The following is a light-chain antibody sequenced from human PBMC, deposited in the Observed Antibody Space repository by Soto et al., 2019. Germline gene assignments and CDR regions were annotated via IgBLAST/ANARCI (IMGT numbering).Light chain of an antibody. V-gene: IGLV2-11*01. CDR2: DVT. Sequence: QSALTQPRSVSGSPGQSVTISCTGTGSDVGGYNYVSWYQQHPGKAPKLMIHDVTKRPSGVPDRFSGSKSGNTASLTISGLQAEDEADYYCCSYAGSYTLVFGGGTKLTVL. J-gene: IGLJ2*01. CDR1: GSDVGGYNY. CDR3: CSYAGSYTLV.